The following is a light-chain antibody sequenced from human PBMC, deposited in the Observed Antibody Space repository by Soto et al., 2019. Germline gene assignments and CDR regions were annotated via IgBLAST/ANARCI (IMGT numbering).Light chain of an antibody. V-gene: IGLV1-51*02. Sequence: QSVLTQPPSVSAAPGQKVTISCSGSSSNIGNNFVSWYQQLPGTAPKFLIFENNKRPSGIPDRFSGSKSGTSATLGITGLQTGDEADYYCGTWDNSLRAPYIFGTGTKVTVL. CDR1: SSNIGNNF. CDR3: GTWDNSLRAPYI. CDR2: ENN. J-gene: IGLJ1*01.